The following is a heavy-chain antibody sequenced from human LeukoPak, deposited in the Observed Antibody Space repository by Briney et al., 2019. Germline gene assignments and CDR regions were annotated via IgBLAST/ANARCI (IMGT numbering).Heavy chain of an antibody. CDR3: AREAHYDYVWGSYRYFDY. CDR2: IYYSGST. Sequence: SETLSLTCAVYGGSFSGYYWSWIRQPPGKGLEWIGYIYYSGSTNYNPSLKSRVTISVDTSKNQFSLKLSSVTAADTAVYYCAREAHYDYVWGSYRYFDYWGQGTLVTVSS. CDR1: GGSFSGYY. V-gene: IGHV4-59*01. J-gene: IGHJ4*02. D-gene: IGHD3-16*02.